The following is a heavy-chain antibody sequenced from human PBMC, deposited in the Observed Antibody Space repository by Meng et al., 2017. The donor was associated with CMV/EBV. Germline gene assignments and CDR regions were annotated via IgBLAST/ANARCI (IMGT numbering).Heavy chain of an antibody. V-gene: IGHV4-34*01. CDR3: ARGRQWLVRGWFDP. Sequence: QVQLQQLGAVLLKPSETLSLTCAVYGGSFSGYYWSWIRQPPGKGLEWIGEINHSGSTNYNPSLKSRVTISVDTSKNQFSLKLSSVTAADTAVYYCARGRQWLVRGWFDPWGQGTLVTVSS. CDR1: GGSFSGYY. D-gene: IGHD6-19*01. CDR2: INHSGST. J-gene: IGHJ5*02.